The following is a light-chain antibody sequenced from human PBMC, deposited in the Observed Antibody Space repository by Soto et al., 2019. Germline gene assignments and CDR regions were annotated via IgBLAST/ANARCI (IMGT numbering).Light chain of an antibody. J-gene: IGKJ2*01. CDR3: QQLNSYPQT. V-gene: IGKV1-9*01. CDR2: AAS. Sequence: IQLTQSPSSLSASVGDRVTITCRASQGISSYLAWFQQKPGKAPNLLIYAASTLQSGVPSRFSGSGSGTDFTLNISRLQPEDFATYYCQQLNSYPQTFGQGTKLEIK. CDR1: QGISSY.